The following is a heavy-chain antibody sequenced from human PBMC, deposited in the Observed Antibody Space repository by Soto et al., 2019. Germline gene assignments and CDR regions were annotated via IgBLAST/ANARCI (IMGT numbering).Heavy chain of an antibody. V-gene: IGHV3-9*01. CDR2: ISWNSGVI. CDR1: GFMFDDYA. D-gene: IGHD2-8*01. J-gene: IGHJ3*02. CDR3: VKDIYPSRYCNNGVCYTWGDAFDI. Sequence: GGSLRLSCAASGFMFDDYALHWVRQPPGKGLEWVSAISWNSGVIGYADSAKGRFTISRDNAKNSLYLQMNSLRADDTALYFCVKDIYPSRYCNNGVCYTWGDAFDIWGQGTMVTASS.